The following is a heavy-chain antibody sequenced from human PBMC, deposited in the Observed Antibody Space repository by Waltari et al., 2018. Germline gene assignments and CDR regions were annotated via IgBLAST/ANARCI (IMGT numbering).Heavy chain of an antibody. CDR2: IIPICGTT. V-gene: IGHV1-69*05. CDR1: GSTFSSYA. Sequence: QVQLVQSGAEVKKPGSSVMVCCKASGSTFSSYAIRWVRRAPGQGLGWMGGIIPICGTTNYAQKFQGRVTITTDESTSTAYMELSSLRAEDTAVYYCARDQDGSGSYADYWGQGTLVTVSS. D-gene: IGHD3-10*01. CDR3: ARDQDGSGSYADY. J-gene: IGHJ4*02.